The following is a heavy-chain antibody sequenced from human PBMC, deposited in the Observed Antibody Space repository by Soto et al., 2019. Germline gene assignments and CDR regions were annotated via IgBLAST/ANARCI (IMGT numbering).Heavy chain of an antibody. CDR3: ARVPYCSSTSCHKTNYYYYYMDV. J-gene: IGHJ6*03. V-gene: IGHV4-59*01. Sequence: PSETLSLTCTVSGGSISSYYWSWIRQPPGKGLEWIGYIYYSGSTNYNPSHKSRVTISVDTSKNQFSMKLSSVTAADTAVYYCARVPYCSSTSCHKTNYYYYYMDVWGKGTTVTVS. CDR2: IYYSGST. D-gene: IGHD2-2*02. CDR1: GGSISSYY.